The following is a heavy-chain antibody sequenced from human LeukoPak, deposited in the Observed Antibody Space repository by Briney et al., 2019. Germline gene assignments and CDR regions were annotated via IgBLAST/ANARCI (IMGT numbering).Heavy chain of an antibody. J-gene: IGHJ4*02. D-gene: IGHD6-19*01. Sequence: ASVKVSCKASGYTFTSYYMHWVRQAPGQGLEWMGIINPSGGSTSYAQKFQGRVTMTRDMSTSTVCMELSSLRSEDTAVYYCARDTAVAGYAFDYWGQGTLVTVSS. V-gene: IGHV1-46*01. CDR3: ARDTAVAGYAFDY. CDR2: INPSGGST. CDR1: GYTFTSYY.